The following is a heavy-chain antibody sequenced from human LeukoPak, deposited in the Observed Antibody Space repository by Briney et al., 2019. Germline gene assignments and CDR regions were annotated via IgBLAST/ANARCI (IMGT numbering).Heavy chain of an antibody. D-gene: IGHD6-19*01. J-gene: IGHJ5*02. CDR2: IYYSGST. CDR1: GGSISSYY. V-gene: IGHV4-59*01. CDR3: ARGTTISVAGSQFDP. Sequence: PSETLSLTCTVSGGSISSYYWSWIRQPPGKGLEWIGYIYYSGSTNYNPSLKSRVTISVDTSKNQFSLKLSSVTAADTAVYYCARGTTISVAGSQFDPWGQRTLVTVSS.